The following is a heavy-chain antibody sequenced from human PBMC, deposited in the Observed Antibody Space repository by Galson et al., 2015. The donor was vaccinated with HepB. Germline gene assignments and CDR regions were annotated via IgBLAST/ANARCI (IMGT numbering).Heavy chain of an antibody. Sequence: SVKVSCKASRDTFTRYSFAWVRQAPGQGLEWMGGIIPTPGATNYAQMFRGRVTITADESTSTAYMELSSLGSEDTAVYYCARGISGNYMYWGQGTLVTVSS. D-gene: IGHD1-26*01. CDR1: RDTFTRYS. J-gene: IGHJ4*02. CDR3: ARGISGNYMY. V-gene: IGHV1-69*13. CDR2: IIPTPGAT.